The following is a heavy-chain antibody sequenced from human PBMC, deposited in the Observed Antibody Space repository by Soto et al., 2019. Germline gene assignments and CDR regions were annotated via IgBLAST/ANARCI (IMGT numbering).Heavy chain of an antibody. V-gene: IGHV1-3*01. CDR2: INAGNGNT. J-gene: IGHJ4*02. Sequence: ASVKVSCKASGYTFTSYAMHWVRQAPGQRLEWMGWINAGNGNTKYSQKFQGRVTITRDTSASTAYMELSSLRSEDTAVYYCARDMYRIAVAGTLGYWGQGTLVTVSS. D-gene: IGHD6-19*01. CDR3: ARDMYRIAVAGTLGY. CDR1: GYTFTSYA.